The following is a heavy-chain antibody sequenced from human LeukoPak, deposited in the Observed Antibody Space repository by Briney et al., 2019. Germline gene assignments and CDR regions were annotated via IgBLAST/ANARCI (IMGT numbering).Heavy chain of an antibody. CDR3: ARGHYDVLAASYKWTPDY. CDR1: GFTFNTFN. D-gene: IGHD3-9*01. Sequence: GGSLRLSCAASGFTFNTFNMNWVRQAPGKGLEWVSSITSGGDYIYYADSVKGRFTTSRDNAKNSLSLQPNSLRVEDTAVYYCARGHYDVLAASYKWTPDYWGQGTLVTVSS. CDR2: ITSGGDYI. J-gene: IGHJ4*02. V-gene: IGHV3-21*01.